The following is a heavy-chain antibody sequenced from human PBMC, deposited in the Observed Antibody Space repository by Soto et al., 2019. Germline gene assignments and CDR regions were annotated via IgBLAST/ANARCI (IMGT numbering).Heavy chain of an antibody. CDR1: GFTFRSYG. V-gene: IGHV3-30*18. D-gene: IGHD3-3*01. CDR2: ISYDGSNK. CDR3: AKDRRLRFLVLTFDY. J-gene: IGHJ4*02. Sequence: PGGPLRLSCAASGFTFRSYGWHWVRPAPGKGLEWVAVISYDGSNKYYADSVKGRFTISRDNSKNTLYLQMNSLRAEDTAVYYCAKDRRLRFLVLTFDYWGQGTLVTVS.